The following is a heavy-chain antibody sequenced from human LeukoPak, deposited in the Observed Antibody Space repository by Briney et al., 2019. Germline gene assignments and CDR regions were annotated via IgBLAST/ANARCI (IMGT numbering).Heavy chain of an antibody. CDR1: GFTVSSNY. D-gene: IGHD3-22*01. Sequence: GGSLRLSCAASGFTVSSNYMSWVRQAPGKGLEWVSVIYSDGSTYYADSVKGRFTISRDNSKNTLYLQMNSLRDEDTAVYYCARGPDYYDSSGYYFFDYWGQGTLVTVSS. CDR2: IYSDGST. J-gene: IGHJ4*02. V-gene: IGHV3-53*01. CDR3: ARGPDYYDSSGYYFFDY.